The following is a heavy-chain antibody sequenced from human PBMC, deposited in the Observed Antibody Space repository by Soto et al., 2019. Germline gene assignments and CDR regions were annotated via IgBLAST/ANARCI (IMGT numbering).Heavy chain of an antibody. Sequence: ASVKVSCKASGYTFADYYLHWVRQAPGQGLEWMGWIDPDSGDTKYTQKFQGRVTMTRDTSISTAYMELTSLRSDDTAMYYCARDRSALGKGLYYYGMDVWGLGTTVTVSS. V-gene: IGHV1-2*02. CDR2: IDPDSGDT. J-gene: IGHJ6*02. CDR1: GYTFADYY. D-gene: IGHD5-18*01. CDR3: ARDRSALGKGLYYYGMDV.